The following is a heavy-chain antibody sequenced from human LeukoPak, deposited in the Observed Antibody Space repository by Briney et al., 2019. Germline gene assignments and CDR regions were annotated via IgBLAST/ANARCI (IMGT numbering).Heavy chain of an antibody. CDR2: INHSGST. Sequence: SETLSLTCAVYGESFSGYYWSWIRQPPGKGLEWIGEINHSGSTNYNPSLKSRVTISVDTSKNQFSLKLSSVTAADTAVYYCARDYQGGYGDKTVDYWGQGTLVTVSS. J-gene: IGHJ4*02. CDR3: ARDYQGGYGDKTVDY. V-gene: IGHV4-34*01. D-gene: IGHD5-18*01. CDR1: GESFSGYY.